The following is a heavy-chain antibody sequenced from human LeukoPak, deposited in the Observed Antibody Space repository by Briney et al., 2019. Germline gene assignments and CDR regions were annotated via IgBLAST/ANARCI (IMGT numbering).Heavy chain of an antibody. CDR1: GYTFTSYD. Sequence: GALVKVSCKAAGYTFTSYDINWVRQATGQGLEWMGWMNPNSGNTGYAQKFQGRVTMTRNTSISTAYMELSSLRSEDTAVYYCARGAPLTYYYDSSGPDEHAFDIWGQGTMVTVSS. CDR2: MNPNSGNT. D-gene: IGHD3-22*01. J-gene: IGHJ3*02. CDR3: ARGAPLTYYYDSSGPDEHAFDI. V-gene: IGHV1-8*01.